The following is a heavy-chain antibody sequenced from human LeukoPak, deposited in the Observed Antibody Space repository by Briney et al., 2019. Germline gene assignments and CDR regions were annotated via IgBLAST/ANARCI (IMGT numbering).Heavy chain of an antibody. V-gene: IGHV3-7*01. Sequence: GGSLRLSCAASGFTFSSYWMSWVRQAPGKGLEWVANIKQDGSEKYYVDSVKGRFTISGDNAKNSLYLQMNSLRAEDTAVYYCARVADGYNIGDFDYWGQGTLVTVSS. CDR1: GFTFSSYW. J-gene: IGHJ4*02. CDR3: ARVADGYNIGDFDY. CDR2: IKQDGSEK. D-gene: IGHD5-24*01.